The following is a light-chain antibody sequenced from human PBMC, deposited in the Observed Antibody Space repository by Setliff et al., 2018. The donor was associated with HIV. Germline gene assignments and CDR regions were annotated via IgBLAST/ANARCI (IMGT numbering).Light chain of an antibody. CDR1: SSDFGSYNL. V-gene: IGLV2-23*01. CDR2: EGT. Sequence: SVLTQPASVSGSPGQSITIPCTGASSDFGSYNLVSWYQQHPGKVPKLLIYEGTKRPSGVSSRFSGSKSGNTASLTISGLQAEDEADYYCCSYAGDSSYVVFGGGTKVTVL. J-gene: IGLJ2*01. CDR3: CSYAGDSSYVV.